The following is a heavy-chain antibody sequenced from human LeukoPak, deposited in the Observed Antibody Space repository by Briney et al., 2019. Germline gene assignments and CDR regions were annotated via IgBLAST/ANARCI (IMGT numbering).Heavy chain of an antibody. V-gene: IGHV4-61*01. CDR3: AREAMYSYGNNFDY. CDR1: GVSVSSGSYY. J-gene: IGHJ4*02. Sequence: SETLSLTCTVSGVSVSSGSYYWSWIRQPPGKGLEWIGYIYYSGSTNYNPSLKSRVTISVDTSKNQFSLKLSSVTAADTAVYHCAREAMYSYGNNFDYWGQGTLVTVSS. D-gene: IGHD5-18*01. CDR2: IYYSGST.